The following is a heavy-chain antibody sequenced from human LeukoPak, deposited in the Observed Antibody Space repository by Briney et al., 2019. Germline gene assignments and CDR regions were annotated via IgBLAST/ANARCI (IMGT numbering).Heavy chain of an antibody. CDR3: ARESAYCGGDCLDY. J-gene: IGHJ4*02. D-gene: IGHD2-21*02. Sequence: GGSLRLSCAASGFTFDDYSMSWVRQAPGKGLEWVSGINWNGGSTGYADSVKGRFTISRDNAKNSLYLQMNSLRAEDTALYHCARESAYCGGDCLDYWGQGTLVTVSS. V-gene: IGHV3-20*01. CDR1: GFTFDDYS. CDR2: INWNGGST.